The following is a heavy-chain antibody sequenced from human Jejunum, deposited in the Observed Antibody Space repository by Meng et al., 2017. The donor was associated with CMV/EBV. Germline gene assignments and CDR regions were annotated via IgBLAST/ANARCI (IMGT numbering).Heavy chain of an antibody. J-gene: IGHJ4*02. CDR1: GYTFTGYY. CDR3: VRANLGSTDY. Sequence: QGRLVRSGAGVKKPGASVKVSCKASGYTFTGYYMHWLRQAPGQGLEWVGRITPSSGGTTYAQKFQGRVTMTRDTSISTAYMELSSLRSDDAAIYYCVRANLGSTDYWGQGTLVTVSS. D-gene: IGHD7-27*01. CDR2: ITPSSGGT. V-gene: IGHV1-2*06.